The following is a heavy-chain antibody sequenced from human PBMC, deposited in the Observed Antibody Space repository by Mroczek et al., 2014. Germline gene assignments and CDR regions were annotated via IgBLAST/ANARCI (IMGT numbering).Heavy chain of an antibody. J-gene: IGHJ3*02. V-gene: IGHV3-21*01. CDR1: GFTFSSYS. CDR2: ISSSSSYI. Sequence: VQLVESGGGLVKPGGPLRLSCAASGFTFSSYSMNWVRQAPGKGLEWVSSISSSSSYIYYADSVEGRFTISRDNAKNSLYLQMNSLRAEDTAVYYCARDVRYGSEEEGVRAFDIVGPRDKWSPSL. CDR3: ARDVRYGSEEEGVRAFDI. D-gene: IGHD3-10*01.